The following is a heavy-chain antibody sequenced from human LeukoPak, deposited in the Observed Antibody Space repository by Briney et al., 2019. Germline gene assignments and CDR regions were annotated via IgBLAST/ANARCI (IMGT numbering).Heavy chain of an antibody. V-gene: IGHV3-9*01. CDR3: ARDYSAVDY. CDR1: GFTFDDYA. J-gene: IGHJ4*02. D-gene: IGHD2-15*01. Sequence: GRSLRLSCAASGFTFDDYAMHWVRQAPGKGLEWVSGISWNSGSIGYADSVKGRFTISRDNAKNSLYLQMNSLRAEDTALYYCARDYSAVDYWGQGTLVTVSS. CDR2: ISWNSGSI.